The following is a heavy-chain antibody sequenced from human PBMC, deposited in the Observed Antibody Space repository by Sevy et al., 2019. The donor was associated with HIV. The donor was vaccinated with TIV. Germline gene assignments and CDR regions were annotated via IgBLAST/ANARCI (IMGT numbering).Heavy chain of an antibody. CDR2: IYYSGST. CDR3: ARTSTMVRGVKYYYYYYGMDV. Sequence: SETLSLTCTVSGGSISSSSYYWGWIRQPPGKGLEWIGSIYYSGSTYYNPSLESRVTISVDTSKNQFSLKLSSVTAADTAVYYCARTSTMVRGVKYYYYYYGMDVWGQGTTVTVSS. J-gene: IGHJ6*02. CDR1: GGSISSSSYY. D-gene: IGHD3-10*01. V-gene: IGHV4-39*01.